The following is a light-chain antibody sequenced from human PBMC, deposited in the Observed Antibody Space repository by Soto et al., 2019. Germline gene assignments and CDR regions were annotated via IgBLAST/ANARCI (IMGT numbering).Light chain of an antibody. CDR1: SSDVGGYNY. J-gene: IGLJ1*01. CDR3: SSYTRSSTLYV. Sequence: QSVLTQPASVSGSPGQSITISCTGTSSDVGGYNYVSWYQQHPGKAPKPMIYEVSNRPSGVSNRFSGSKSGNTASLTISGLQAEDEADYYCSSYTRSSTLYVFGTGTKVTVL. V-gene: IGLV2-14*01. CDR2: EVS.